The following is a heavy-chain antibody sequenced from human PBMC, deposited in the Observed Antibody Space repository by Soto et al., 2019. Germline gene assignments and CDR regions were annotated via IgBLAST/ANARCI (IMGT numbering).Heavy chain of an antibody. D-gene: IGHD3-22*01. J-gene: IGHJ4*02. CDR3: ASYDSSGYYFDY. CDR2: ISYAGSNK. Sequence: QVQLVESGGGVVQPGRSLRLSCAASGFTFSSYAMHWVRQAPGKGLEWVAGISYAGSNKYYADSVKGRFTISRDNSKNTLYLQMNSLRAEDTAVYYCASYDSSGYYFDYWGQGTLVTVSS. CDR1: GFTFSSYA. V-gene: IGHV3-30-3*01.